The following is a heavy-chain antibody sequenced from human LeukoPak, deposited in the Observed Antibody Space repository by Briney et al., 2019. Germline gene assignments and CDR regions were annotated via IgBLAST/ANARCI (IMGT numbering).Heavy chain of an antibody. V-gene: IGHV3-23*01. CDR3: AKVDGAAGPYYYYGMDV. D-gene: IGHD6-13*01. J-gene: IGHJ6*02. Sequence: GGSLRLSCAASGFTFSSYAMSWVRQAPGKGLEWVSAISGSGGSTYYADSVKGRFTTSRDNSKNTLYLQMNSLRAEDTAVYYCAKVDGAAGPYYYYGMDVWGQGTTVTVSS. CDR2: ISGSGGST. CDR1: GFTFSSYA.